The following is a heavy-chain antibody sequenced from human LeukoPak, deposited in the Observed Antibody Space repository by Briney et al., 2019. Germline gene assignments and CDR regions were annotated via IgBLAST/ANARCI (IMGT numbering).Heavy chain of an antibody. CDR2: ISGGGDFI. D-gene: IGHD6-6*01. CDR3: VKVDGSSLSRARFDY. J-gene: IGHJ4*02. CDR1: GFTFSSYA. V-gene: IGHV3-23*01. Sequence: GGSLRLSCVASGFTFSSYAVNWVRQAPGKSLEWVSAISGGGDFIYYAESVKGRFTISRDNSKSTVYLQMNSLRDEDTAIYYCVKVDGSSLSRARFDYWGPGTLVTVSS.